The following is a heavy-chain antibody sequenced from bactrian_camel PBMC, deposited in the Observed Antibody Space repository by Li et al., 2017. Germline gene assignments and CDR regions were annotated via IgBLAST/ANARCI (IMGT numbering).Heavy chain of an antibody. D-gene: IGHD5*01. CDR1: AYAINTYA. J-gene: IGHJ4*01. Sequence: VQLVESGGGSVQAGGSLRLSCRTSAYAINTYAMGWFRRQAPWAHEGLASVDNDGTISYADSVKGRFTISKDTAKNTLYLQMDSLKVEDSAMYYCAADYRPSFTVGVADILSFAYTGKGTQVTVSS. CDR2: VDNDGTI. V-gene: IGHV3S42*01.